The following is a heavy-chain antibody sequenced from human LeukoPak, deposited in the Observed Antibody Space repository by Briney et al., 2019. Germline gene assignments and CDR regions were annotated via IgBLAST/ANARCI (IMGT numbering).Heavy chain of an antibody. V-gene: IGHV3-30*18. CDR2: ISYDGSNK. D-gene: IGHD6-6*01. Sequence: GGSLRLSCAASGFTFSSYVMSWVRQAPGKGLEWVAVISYDGSNKYYADSVKGRFTISRDNSKNTLYLQMNSLRAEDTAVYYCAKDFSARSYSSSSDYWGQGTLVTVSS. CDR1: GFTFSSYV. CDR3: AKDFSARSYSSSSDY. J-gene: IGHJ4*02.